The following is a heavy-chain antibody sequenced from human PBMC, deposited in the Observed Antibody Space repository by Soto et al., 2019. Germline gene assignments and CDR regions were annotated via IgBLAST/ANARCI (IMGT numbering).Heavy chain of an antibody. J-gene: IGHJ3*02. D-gene: IGHD2-15*01. Sequence: ASVKVSCKASGYTFTSYAMHWVRQAPGQRLEWMGWINAGNGNTKYSQKFQGRVTITRDTSASTAYMELSSLRSEDTAVYYCARPGVVAWSAFDIWGQGTMVTVSS. CDR2: INAGNGNT. CDR1: GYTFTSYA. V-gene: IGHV1-3*01. CDR3: ARPGVVAWSAFDI.